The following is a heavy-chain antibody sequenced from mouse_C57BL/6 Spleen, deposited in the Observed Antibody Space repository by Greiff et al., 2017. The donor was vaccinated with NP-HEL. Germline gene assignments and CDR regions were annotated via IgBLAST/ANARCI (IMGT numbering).Heavy chain of an antibody. V-gene: IGHV5-9-1*02. Sequence: EVKLMESGEGLVKPGGSLKLSCAASGFTFSSYAMSWVRQTPEKRLEWVAYISSGGDYIYYVDTVKGRFTISRDNARNTLYLQMSSLKSEDTAMYYCTRDSNSFDYWGQGTTLTVSS. D-gene: IGHD2-5*01. CDR3: TRDSNSFDY. CDR2: ISSGGDYI. J-gene: IGHJ2*01. CDR1: GFTFSSYA.